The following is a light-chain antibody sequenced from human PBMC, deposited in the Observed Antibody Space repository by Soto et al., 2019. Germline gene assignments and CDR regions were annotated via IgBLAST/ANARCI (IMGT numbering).Light chain of an antibody. Sequence: DIQMTQSPSSLSASVGDRVTITCQASQDISNYLKWYQQKPGKAPKLLIYDASNLETGVPSRFSGSGSVTDFTFTISSLQPEDIATYYCQQYDNLPYTFGQGTKLEIK. CDR3: QQYDNLPYT. V-gene: IGKV1-33*01. CDR2: DAS. CDR1: QDISNY. J-gene: IGKJ2*01.